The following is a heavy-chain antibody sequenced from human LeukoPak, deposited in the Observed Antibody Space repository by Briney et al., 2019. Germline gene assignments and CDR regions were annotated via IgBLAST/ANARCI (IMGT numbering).Heavy chain of an antibody. Sequence: SETLSLTCTVSGGSISSSSYYWGWIRQPPGKGLEWIGSIYYSGSTYYNPSLKSRVTISVDTSKNQFSLKLSSVTAADTAVYYCARSICSSTSCYTGDDYWGQETLVTVSS. J-gene: IGHJ4*02. CDR2: IYYSGST. CDR3: ARSICSSTSCYTGDDY. D-gene: IGHD2-2*02. CDR1: GGSISSSSYY. V-gene: IGHV4-39*01.